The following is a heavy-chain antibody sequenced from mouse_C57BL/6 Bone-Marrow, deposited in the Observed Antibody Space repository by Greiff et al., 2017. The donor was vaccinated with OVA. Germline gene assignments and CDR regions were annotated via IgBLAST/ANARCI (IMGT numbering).Heavy chain of an antibody. CDR2: ISSGSRAI. D-gene: IGHD1-1*01. J-gene: IGHJ4*01. Sequence: EVHLVESGGGLVKPGGSLKLSCAASGFTFSDYGMHWVRQAPEKGLEWVAYISSGSRAISYADTVKGRFTISRDNAKNTLFLQMTSLRSEDTVMYYCAGPNYRVDYYAMDYWGQGTSVTVSS. CDR1: GFTFSDYG. CDR3: AGPNYRVDYYAMDY. V-gene: IGHV5-17*01.